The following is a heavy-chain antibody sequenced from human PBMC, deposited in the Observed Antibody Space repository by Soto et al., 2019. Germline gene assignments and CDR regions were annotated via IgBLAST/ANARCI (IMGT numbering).Heavy chain of an antibody. CDR3: ARRLYGDYDY. D-gene: IGHD4-17*01. CDR2: ISTYNGNT. V-gene: IGHV1-18*01. J-gene: IGHJ4*02. CDR1: GYSFTTSG. Sequence: ASVKVSCKASGYSFTTSGITCVRQAPGQVLEWMGWISTYNGNTNYAQKLQDRVTLTTDTSTSTAYMELRSLRSDDTAVYYCARRLYGDYDYWGQGTLVTVSS.